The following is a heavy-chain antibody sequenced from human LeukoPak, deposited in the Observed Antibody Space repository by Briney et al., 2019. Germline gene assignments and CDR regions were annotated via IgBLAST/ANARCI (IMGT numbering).Heavy chain of an antibody. V-gene: IGHV4-4*02. J-gene: IGHJ6*03. CDR1: GGSISSSNW. CDR3: AREDTDYSNYGGSDYYYYMDV. Sequence: SETLSLTCAVSGGSISSSNWWSWVRQPPGKGLEWIGEIYHSGSTYYNPSLKSRVTISVDRSKNQFSLKLSSVTAADTAVYYCAREDTDYSNYGGSDYYYYMDVWGKGTTVTVSS. CDR2: IYHSGST. D-gene: IGHD4-11*01.